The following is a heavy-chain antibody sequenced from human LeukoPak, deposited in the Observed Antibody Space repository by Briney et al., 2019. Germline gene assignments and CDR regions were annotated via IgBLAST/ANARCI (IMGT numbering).Heavy chain of an antibody. Sequence: GGSLRLSCAASGFTFSSYWMNWARQDPGRGLEWVSSITGAGSTTYYPESVKGRFTISRDNSKNTLYLQMNSLRAEDTAVYFCVRDRNYFEALQRSYWGQGTLVTVSS. CDR3: VRDRNYFEALQRSY. V-gene: IGHV3-23*01. J-gene: IGHJ4*02. D-gene: IGHD1-7*01. CDR2: ITGAGSTT. CDR1: GFTFSSYW.